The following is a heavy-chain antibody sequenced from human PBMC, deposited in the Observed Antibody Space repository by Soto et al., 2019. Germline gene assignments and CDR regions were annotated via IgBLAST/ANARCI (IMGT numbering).Heavy chain of an antibody. Sequence: GASVKVSCKASGYTFTSYDINWVRQATGQGLEWMGWMNPNSGNTGYAQKFQGRVTMTRNTSISTAYMELSSLRSEDTAVYYCARGRGSEIAAAGPSNWFDPWGQGTLVTVSS. CDR3: ARGRGSEIAAAGPSNWFDP. V-gene: IGHV1-8*01. CDR2: MNPNSGNT. J-gene: IGHJ5*02. D-gene: IGHD6-13*01. CDR1: GYTFTSYD.